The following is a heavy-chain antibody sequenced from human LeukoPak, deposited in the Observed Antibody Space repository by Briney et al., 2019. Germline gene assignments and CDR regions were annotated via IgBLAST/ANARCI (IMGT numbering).Heavy chain of an antibody. V-gene: IGHV3-9*01. J-gene: IGHJ6*02. D-gene: IGHD6-13*01. Sequence: GRSLRLSCAASGFTFDDYAMHWVRQAPGKGLEWVSGISWNSGSIGYADSVKGRFTISRDNAKNSLYLQMNSLRAEDTALYYCAKDMSSSWHYYYYGMDVWDQGTTVTVSS. CDR2: ISWNSGSI. CDR1: GFTFDDYA. CDR3: AKDMSSSWHYYYYGMDV.